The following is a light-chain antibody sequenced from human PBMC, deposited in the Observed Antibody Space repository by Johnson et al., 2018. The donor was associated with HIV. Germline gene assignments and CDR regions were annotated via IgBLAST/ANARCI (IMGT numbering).Light chain of an antibody. Sequence: QSVLTQPPSVSAAPGQEVTISCSGSSSNIGNNYVSWYQQLPGTAPKLLIYDNNKRPSGIPDRFSGSKSGTSATLGITGLQTGDEADYYCGTWDSSLSGVFGTGTKVTVL. CDR2: DNN. J-gene: IGLJ1*01. CDR1: SSNIGNNY. CDR3: GTWDSSLSGV. V-gene: IGLV1-51*01.